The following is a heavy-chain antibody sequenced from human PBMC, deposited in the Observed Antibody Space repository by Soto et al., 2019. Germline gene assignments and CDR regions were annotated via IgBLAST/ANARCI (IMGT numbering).Heavy chain of an antibody. V-gene: IGHV5-51*01. J-gene: IGHJ4*02. CDR2: IYPGDSDT. CDR1: GYSFTNHW. D-gene: IGHD5-12*01. CDR3: ARDKVSTLISFDY. Sequence: LKISCKGSGYSFTNHWIGWVRQMPGKGLEWVGIIYPGDSDTRYSPSFQGQVTISVDKSISTAYLQWSSLKASDTAMYYCARDKVSTLISFDYWGQGTLVTVSS.